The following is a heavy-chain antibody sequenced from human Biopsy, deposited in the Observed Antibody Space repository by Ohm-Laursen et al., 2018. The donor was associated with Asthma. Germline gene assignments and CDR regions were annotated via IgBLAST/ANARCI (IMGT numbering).Heavy chain of an antibody. CDR2: ISYDGGNK. J-gene: IGHJ3*02. CDR1: GFTFSIYD. Sequence: SLRLSCAASGFTFSIYDIHWVRQAPGKGLEWVAVISYDGGNKFYGDSVNGRFTLSRDNSRNTLYLQMNSLIVEDTAIYYCARTHERWTSIQDDALDIWGQGTMVNVSS. CDR3: ARTHERWTSIQDDALDI. V-gene: IGHV3-30*03. D-gene: IGHD4-23*01.